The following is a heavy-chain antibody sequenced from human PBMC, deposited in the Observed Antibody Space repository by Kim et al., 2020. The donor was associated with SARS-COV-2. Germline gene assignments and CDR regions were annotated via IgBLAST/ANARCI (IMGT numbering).Heavy chain of an antibody. J-gene: IGHJ4*02. D-gene: IGHD6-19*01. CDR2: INHSGST. V-gene: IGHV4-34*01. Sequence: SETLSLTCAVYGGSFSGYYWSWIRQPPGKGLEWIGEINHSGSTNYNPSLKSRVTISVDTSKNQFSLKLSSVTAADTAVYYCARTILAVAGLPNFDYWGQGTLVTVSS. CDR1: GGSFSGYY. CDR3: ARTILAVAGLPNFDY.